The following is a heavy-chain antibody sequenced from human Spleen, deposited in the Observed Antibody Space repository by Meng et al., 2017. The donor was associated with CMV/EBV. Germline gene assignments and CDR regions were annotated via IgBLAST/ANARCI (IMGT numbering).Heavy chain of an antibody. D-gene: IGHD3-10*01. CDR3: FTQGITLVRGGLTFFDY. J-gene: IGHJ4*02. CDR2: IRSESDGGAP. CDR1: GLAFNNVW. Sequence: GESLKISCAASGLAFNNVWMSWVRQAPGKGLEWVGRIRSESDGGAPEYAALVKGRFTISRDDSKNTLYLQMNSLKIEDTAMYYCFTQGITLVRGGLTFFDYWGQGTLVTVSS. V-gene: IGHV3-15*01.